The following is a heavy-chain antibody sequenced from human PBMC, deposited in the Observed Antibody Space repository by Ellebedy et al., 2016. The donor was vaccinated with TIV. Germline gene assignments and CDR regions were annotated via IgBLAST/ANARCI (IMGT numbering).Heavy chain of an antibody. CDR1: EFAFETDW. CDR2: INQDGSDK. V-gene: IGHV3-7*01. J-gene: IGHJ4*02. CDR3: ARALNHVDTVSTAPLDC. D-gene: IGHD5/OR15-5a*01. Sequence: PGGSLRLSCAASEFAFETDWMTWVRQAPGKGLEWVATINQDGSDKSYVDSVKGRFTISRDNSQNTLYLLMNSLRGDDTAIYYCARALNHVDTVSTAPLDCWGQGTLVTVSS.